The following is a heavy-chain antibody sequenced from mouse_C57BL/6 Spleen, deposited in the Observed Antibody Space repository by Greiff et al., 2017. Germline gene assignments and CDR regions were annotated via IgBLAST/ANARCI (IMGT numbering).Heavy chain of an antibody. CDR2: ISDGGSYT. CDR3: ARSSYAMDY. Sequence: EVQRVESGGGLVKPGGSLKLSCAASGFTFSSYAMSWVGQTPEKRLEWVATISDGGSYTYYPDNVKGRFTISRDNAKNNLYLQMSHLKSEDTAMYYCARSSYAMDYWGQGTSVTVSS. CDR1: GFTFSSYA. V-gene: IGHV5-4*01. J-gene: IGHJ4*01.